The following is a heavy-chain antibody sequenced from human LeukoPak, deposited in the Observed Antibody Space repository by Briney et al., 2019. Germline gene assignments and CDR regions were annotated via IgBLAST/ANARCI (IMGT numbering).Heavy chain of an antibody. CDR3: AREALGDRFDY. J-gene: IGHJ4*02. CDR1: GGSISSYY. V-gene: IGHV4-4*08. Sequence: SETLSLTCTVSGGSISSYYWSWIRQPPGKGLEWIGYIYYSGSTYYNPSLKSRVTISVDTSKNQFSLKLSSVTAADTAVYYCAREALGDRFDYWGQGTLVTVSS. CDR2: IYYSGST.